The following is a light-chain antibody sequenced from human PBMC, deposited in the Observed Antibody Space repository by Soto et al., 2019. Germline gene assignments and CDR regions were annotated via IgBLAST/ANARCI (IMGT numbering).Light chain of an antibody. CDR1: QSVSIN. Sequence: EIVMTQSPATLSVSPGERATLSCRASQSVSINLAWYQQKPGQAPRLLIYGASTRATGIPARFSGSGSGTEFTFTISSLQSEDFAVYYCQHYNNWPPWTFGQGTKVEI. J-gene: IGKJ1*01. CDR3: QHYNNWPPWT. V-gene: IGKV3-15*01. CDR2: GAS.